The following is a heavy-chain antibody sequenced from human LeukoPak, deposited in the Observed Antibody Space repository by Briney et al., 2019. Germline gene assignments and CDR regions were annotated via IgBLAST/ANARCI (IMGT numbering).Heavy chain of an antibody. V-gene: IGHV3-30*18. J-gene: IGHJ4*02. CDR1: GFTFSSYG. Sequence: GGSLRLSCAASGFTFSSYGMHWVRQAPGKGLEWVAVISYDGSNKYYADSVKGRFTISRDNSKNTLYLQMNSLRAEDTAVYYCAKIIPSIVVVTADDYWGQGTLVTVSS. CDR2: ISYDGSNK. CDR3: AKIIPSIVVVTADDY. D-gene: IGHD2-21*02.